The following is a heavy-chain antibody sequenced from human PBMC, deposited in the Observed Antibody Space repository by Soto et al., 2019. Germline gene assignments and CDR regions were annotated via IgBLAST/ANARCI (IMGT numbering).Heavy chain of an antibody. V-gene: IGHV1-18*01. Sequence: QVQLVQSGAEVRKPGASVNVSCKTSGYIFTNYGVAWVRQAPAQGLELVAWISGYNGYPKYTQKFQGRVTVTTDTSTRTGYMELRNLRSDDTVVYYCARGSAGALYDFWGQGTPVTVSS. J-gene: IGHJ4*02. CDR1: GYIFTNYG. CDR2: ISGYNGYP. CDR3: ARGSAGALYDF. D-gene: IGHD6-13*01.